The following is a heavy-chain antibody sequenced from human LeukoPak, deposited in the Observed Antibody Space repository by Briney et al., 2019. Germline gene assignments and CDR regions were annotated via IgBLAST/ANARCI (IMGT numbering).Heavy chain of an antibody. CDR3: ARETITIFGVVPLDY. CDR1: GYIFTGYY. CDR2: INPNSGDT. J-gene: IGHJ4*02. D-gene: IGHD3-3*01. V-gene: IGHV1-2*02. Sequence: ASVKVSCTASGYIFTGYYMHWVRQAPGQGLEWMGWINPNSGDTNYAQKFQGRVTMTRDTSISTAYMEPRSLRSDDTAVYYCARETITIFGVVPLDYWGQGTLVTVSS.